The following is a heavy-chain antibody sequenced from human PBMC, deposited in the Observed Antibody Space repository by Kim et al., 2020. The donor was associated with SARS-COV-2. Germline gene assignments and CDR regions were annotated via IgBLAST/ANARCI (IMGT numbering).Heavy chain of an antibody. D-gene: IGHD2-2*03. V-gene: IGHV3-43*02. CDR3: VKGYDTTLDIFDV. J-gene: IGHJ3*01. Sequence: GGSLRLSCAASGFTSDDCAMHWVRQPPGKGLEWLSLFSANGGATYYADSVKGRFTISRDNSKNSLYLQMNSLRTEDTALYYCVKGYDTTLDIFDVWGQGTMATVSS. CDR1: GFTSDDCA. CDR2: FSANGGAT.